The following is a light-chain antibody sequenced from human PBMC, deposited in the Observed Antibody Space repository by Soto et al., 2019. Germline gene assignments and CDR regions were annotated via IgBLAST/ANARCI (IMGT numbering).Light chain of an antibody. CDR3: HQKYRLPRT. CDR1: RSISTY. CDR2: GAS. V-gene: IGKV1-39*01. Sequence: DIDMTESPSSLSASVGDRVTITCRASRSISTYLNWYQKKPGKAPKSLIYGASTLQSGVPSRFSGSGSGTDFTLTISSLQPEDSATYFCHQKYRLPRTFGQGTKV. J-gene: IGKJ1*01.